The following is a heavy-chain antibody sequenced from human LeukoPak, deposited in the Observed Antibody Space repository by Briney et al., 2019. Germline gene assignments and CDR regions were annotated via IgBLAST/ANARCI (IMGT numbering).Heavy chain of an antibody. D-gene: IGHD6-6*01. J-gene: IGHJ4*02. CDR3: AKDKSIATRPNFDY. CDR1: GFTFSSYA. Sequence: QPGGSLRLSCASSGFTFSSYAMSWVRQAPGKGLEWVSAISSSGDSAYYADSVKGRFTISRDNSKNTLYLQMNSLRAEDTAVYYCAKDKSIATRPNFDYWGQGTLVTVSS. V-gene: IGHV3-23*01. CDR2: ISSSGDSA.